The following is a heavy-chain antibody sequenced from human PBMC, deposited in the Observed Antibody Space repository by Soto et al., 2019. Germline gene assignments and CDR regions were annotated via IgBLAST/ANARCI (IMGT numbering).Heavy chain of an antibody. J-gene: IGHJ3*02. Sequence: LSLTCTVSGGSISSYYWSWIRQPAGKGLEWIGRIYTSGSTNYNPSLKSRVTMSVDTSKNQFSLKLSSVTAADTAVYYCARVYSYDILTGRGDAFDIWGQGTMVTVSS. D-gene: IGHD3-9*01. CDR3: ARVYSYDILTGRGDAFDI. CDR2: IYTSGST. V-gene: IGHV4-4*07. CDR1: GGSISSYY.